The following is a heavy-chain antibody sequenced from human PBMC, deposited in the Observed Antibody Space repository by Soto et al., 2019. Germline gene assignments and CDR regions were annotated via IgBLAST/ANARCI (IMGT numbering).Heavy chain of an antibody. D-gene: IGHD5-12*01. CDR3: ARVGGYSGYDSTD. CDR1: GGSISSYH. CDR2: IYYSGST. J-gene: IGHJ4*02. Sequence: QVQLQESGPGLVKPSETLSLTCTVSGGSISSYHWSWIRQPPGKGLEWIGYIYYSGSTNYNPSLKSRVTISVDTSKNQFSLKLSSVTAADTAVYYCARVGGYSGYDSTDWGQGTLVTVSS. V-gene: IGHV4-59*01.